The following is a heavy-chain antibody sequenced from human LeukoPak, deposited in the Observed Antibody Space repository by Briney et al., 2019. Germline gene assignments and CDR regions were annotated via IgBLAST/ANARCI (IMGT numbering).Heavy chain of an antibody. CDR3: ARVRNEWYIDL. CDR1: GFIFSPYW. CDR2: MKEDGGEK. J-gene: IGHJ2*01. Sequence: PGGSLRLPCAASGFIFSPYWVTWVRQAPGMGLEWVANMKEDGGEKFYVDSVRGRFTISRDNAKNSLYLQMNSLRVEDTGVYYCARVRNEWYIDLWGRGTLVTVST. D-gene: IGHD2-8*01. V-gene: IGHV3-7*01.